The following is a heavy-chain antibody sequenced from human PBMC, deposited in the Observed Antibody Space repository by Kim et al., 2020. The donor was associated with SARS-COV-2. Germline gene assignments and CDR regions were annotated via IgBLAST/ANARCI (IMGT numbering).Heavy chain of an antibody. Sequence: SETLSLTCSLSGGSVSSHTNYWSWVRQPPGKGLDWIGYIYSSGSSHYNPSLKSRVTMSVDTSKNQFSLKLTSVTAADTAFYYCARVSGSPKGAYYFDYWG. J-gene: IGHJ4*01. D-gene: IGHD3-3*01. CDR3: ARVSGSPKGAYYFDY. V-gene: IGHV4-61*01. CDR2: IYSSGSS. CDR1: GGSVSSHTNY.